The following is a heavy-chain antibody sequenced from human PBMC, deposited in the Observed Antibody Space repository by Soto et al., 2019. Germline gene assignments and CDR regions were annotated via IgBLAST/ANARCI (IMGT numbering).Heavy chain of an antibody. CDR3: RTSGTTGLDAFDI. V-gene: IGHV4-39*01. J-gene: IGHJ3*02. D-gene: IGHD1-1*01. CDR2: IYYSGST. CDR1: VRSISSSSYY. Sequence: PSEILSLTCTVSVRSISSSSYYWGGIRQPPGKGLEWMGSIYYSGSTYYNPSLKSRVTISVDTSKNQFSLKLSSVTAADTAVYNCRTSGTTGLDAFDIWGQGTMVTVSS.